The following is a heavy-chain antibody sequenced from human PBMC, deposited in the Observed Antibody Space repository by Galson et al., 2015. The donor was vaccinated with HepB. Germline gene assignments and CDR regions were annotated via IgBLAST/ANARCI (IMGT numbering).Heavy chain of an antibody. D-gene: IGHD1-26*01. V-gene: IGHV3-23*01. CDR2: ISGSGVST. J-gene: IGHJ4*02. Sequence: SLRLSCAASGFTFDNYAMTWVRQAPGKGLEWVSAISGSGVSTYYADSVKGRFTISRDNSKNTLYLQMNSLRVEDTAVYYCAKGVSVGATFPDTPHYWGQGTLVTVSS. CDR3: AKGVSVGATFPDTPHY. CDR1: GFTFDNYA.